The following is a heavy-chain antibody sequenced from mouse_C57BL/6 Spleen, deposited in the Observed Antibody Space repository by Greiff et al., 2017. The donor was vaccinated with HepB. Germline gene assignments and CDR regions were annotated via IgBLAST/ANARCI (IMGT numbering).Heavy chain of an antibody. J-gene: IGHJ1*03. D-gene: IGHD2-1*01. Sequence: QVQLQQPGAELVRPGTSVKLSCKASGYTFTSYWMHWVKQRPGQGLEWIGVIDPSDSYTNYNQKFKGKATLTVDTSSSTAYMQLSSLTSEDSAVYYCARERAYGNYEGWYFDVWGTGTTVTVSS. CDR3: ARERAYGNYEGWYFDV. V-gene: IGHV1-59*01. CDR1: GYTFTSYW. CDR2: IDPSDSYT.